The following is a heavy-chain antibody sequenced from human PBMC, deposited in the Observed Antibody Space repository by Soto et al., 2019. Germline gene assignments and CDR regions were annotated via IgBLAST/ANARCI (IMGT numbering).Heavy chain of an antibody. CDR3: ARERPDGARLDP. Sequence: PSETLSLTCTVFGDSISSGDYYWCWIRQPPGKGLEWIGYIYHRGSTYYNPSLKSRVTISVDTSKNQFSLKLSSVTAADTAVYYCARERPDGARLDPWGQGTLVTVSS. J-gene: IGHJ5*02. CDR1: GDSISSGDYY. CDR2: IYHRGST. D-gene: IGHD6-6*01. V-gene: IGHV4-30-4*01.